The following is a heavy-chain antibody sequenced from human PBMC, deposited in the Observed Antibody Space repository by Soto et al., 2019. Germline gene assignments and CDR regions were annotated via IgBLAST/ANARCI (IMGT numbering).Heavy chain of an antibody. CDR2: INPTVGST. V-gene: IGHV1-46*01. CDR3: AREVNTVIMPGDTEDYSGLDV. J-gene: IGHJ6*02. Sequence: ASVKVSCKASGYVFSSSFVHWVRQAPGQGLEWMAMINPTVGSTSYAHNFQGRIAVTRDTSTATVYLDLSSLRSADTAIYYCAREVNTVIMPGDTEDYSGLDVWGQGXTVTVSS. D-gene: IGHD2-21*02. CDR1: GYVFSSSF.